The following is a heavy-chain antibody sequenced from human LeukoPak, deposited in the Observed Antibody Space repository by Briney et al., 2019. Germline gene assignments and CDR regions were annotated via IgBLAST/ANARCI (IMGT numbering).Heavy chain of an antibody. V-gene: IGHV3-53*01. CDR3: ASSPIVGGILY. CDR2: IYSGGST. D-gene: IGHD1-26*01. Sequence: GGSLRLSCAASGFTVSSNYMSWVRQVPGKGLEWVSVIYSGGSTYYADPVKGRFTISRDNSKNTLYLQMSSLRAADTAVYYCASSPIVGGILYWGQGTLVAVAS. J-gene: IGHJ4*02. CDR1: GFTVSSNY.